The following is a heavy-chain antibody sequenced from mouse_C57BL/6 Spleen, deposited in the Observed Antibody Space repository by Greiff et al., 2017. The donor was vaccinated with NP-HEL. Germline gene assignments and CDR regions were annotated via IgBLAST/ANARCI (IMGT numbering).Heavy chain of an antibody. CDR1: GYAFSSYW. Sequence: VKLVESGAELVKPGASVKLSCKASGYAFSSYWMNWVKQRPGKGLEWIGQIYPGDGDTNYNGKFKGKATLTADKSSSTAYMQLSSLTTEDSAVYFCARCYYGSSYYFDDWGKGTTLTVSS. J-gene: IGHJ2*01. CDR2: IYPGDGDT. V-gene: IGHV1-80*01. CDR3: ARCYYGSSYYFDD. D-gene: IGHD1-1*01.